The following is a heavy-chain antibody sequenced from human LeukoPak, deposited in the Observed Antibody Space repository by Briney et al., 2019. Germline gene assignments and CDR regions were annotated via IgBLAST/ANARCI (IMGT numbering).Heavy chain of an antibody. D-gene: IGHD3-22*01. CDR3: ARGRFYYDSSGYPSYYFDY. Sequence: SETLSLTCTVSGDSIGSYYWSWIRQPPGKGLEWIGYIYYSGSTNYNPSLKSRVTISVDTSKNQFSLKLSSVTAADTAVYYCARGRFYYDSSGYPSYYFDYWGQGTLVTVSS. CDR1: GDSIGSYY. V-gene: IGHV4-59*08. J-gene: IGHJ4*02. CDR2: IYYSGST.